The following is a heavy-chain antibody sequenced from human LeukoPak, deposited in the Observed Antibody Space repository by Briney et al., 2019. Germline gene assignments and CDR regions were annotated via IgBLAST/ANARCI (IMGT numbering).Heavy chain of an antibody. Sequence: PGGSLRLSCAASGFTFSDYYMSWIHQAPGKGLEWVSYISSSGSTIYYADSVKGRFTISRDNAKNSLYLQMNSLRAEDTAVYYCARDGKYVWVVYYYYMDVWGKGTTVTVSS. J-gene: IGHJ6*03. D-gene: IGHD3-10*02. CDR3: ARDGKYVWVVYYYYMDV. CDR2: ISSSGSTI. V-gene: IGHV3-11*04. CDR1: GFTFSDYY.